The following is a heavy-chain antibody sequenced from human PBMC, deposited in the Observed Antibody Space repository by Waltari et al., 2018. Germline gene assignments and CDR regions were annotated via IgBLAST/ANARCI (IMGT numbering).Heavy chain of an antibody. CDR2: ISMISSYI. J-gene: IGHJ4*02. CDR1: GFTFSSYS. CDR3: TTVWLLRSY. V-gene: IGHV3-21*03. D-gene: IGHD5-12*01. Sequence: EVQLVESGGGLVKPGGSLRLSCAASGFTFSSYSMNWVRQAPGKGREWVSSISMISSYIDYADSVKGRFTISRDNAKNSLYLQMNSLKTEDTAVYYCTTVWLLRSYWGQGTLVTVSS.